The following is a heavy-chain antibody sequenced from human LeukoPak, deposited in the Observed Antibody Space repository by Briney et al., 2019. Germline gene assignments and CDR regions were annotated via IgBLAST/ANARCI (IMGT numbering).Heavy chain of an antibody. CDR2: IIPIFGIA. CDR1: GGTFSSYA. V-gene: IGHV1-69*04. Sequence: ASVKVSCKASGGTFSSYAISWVRQAPGQGLEWMGRIIPIFGIANYAQKFRGRVTITADKSTSTAYMELSSLRSEDTAVYYCAGEGGESWGSVVGPAGIRFEPWGQGTLVNVSS. CDR3: AGEGGESWGSVVGPAGIRFEP. J-gene: IGHJ5*02. D-gene: IGHD2-2*01.